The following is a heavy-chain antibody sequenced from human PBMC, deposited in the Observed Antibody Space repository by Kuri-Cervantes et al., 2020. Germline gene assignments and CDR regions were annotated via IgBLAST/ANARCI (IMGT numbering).Heavy chain of an antibody. Sequence: SVKVSCKASGGTFNSYAISWVRQAPGQGLEWMGGIIPIFGTANYAQKFQSRVTITADESTSTAYMELSSLRSEDTAVYYCATSQRLLPDAILTGYSGGKIPNYYYYGMDVWGQGTTVTVSS. CDR1: GGTFNSYA. J-gene: IGHJ6*02. CDR3: ATSQRLLPDAILTGYSGGKIPNYYYYGMDV. D-gene: IGHD3-9*01. CDR2: IIPIFGTA. V-gene: IGHV1-69*13.